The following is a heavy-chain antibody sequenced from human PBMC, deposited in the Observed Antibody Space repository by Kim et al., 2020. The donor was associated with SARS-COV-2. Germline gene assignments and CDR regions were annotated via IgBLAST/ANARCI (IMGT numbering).Heavy chain of an antibody. V-gene: IGHV3-74*01. CDR3: ARDGYIVGDHYYFDY. J-gene: IGHJ4*02. CDR1: GFTFSNYW. D-gene: IGHD1-26*01. CDR2: INSDGSSK. Sequence: GGSLRLSCAASGFTFSNYWMHWVRQAPGKGLEWVARINSDGSSKNYADSVKGRFTISRDNAKNTLYLQMNSLRAEDTAVYYCARDGYIVGDHYYFDYWGQGTLVTVSS.